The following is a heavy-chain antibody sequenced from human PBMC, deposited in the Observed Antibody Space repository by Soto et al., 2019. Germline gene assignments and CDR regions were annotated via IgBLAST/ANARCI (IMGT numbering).Heavy chain of an antibody. CDR2: FDPEDGET. Sequence: ASVKVSCKVSGYTLTELSMHWVRQAPGEGLEWMGGFDPEDGETIYAQKFQGRVTMTEDTSTDTAYMELSSLRSEDTAVYYCATERDFWSGIDYWGQGTLVTVSS. D-gene: IGHD3-3*01. J-gene: IGHJ4*02. V-gene: IGHV1-24*01. CDR3: ATERDFWSGIDY. CDR1: GYTLTELS.